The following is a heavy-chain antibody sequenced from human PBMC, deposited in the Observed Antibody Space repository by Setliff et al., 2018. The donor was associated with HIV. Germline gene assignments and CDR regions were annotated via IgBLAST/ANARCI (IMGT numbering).Heavy chain of an antibody. CDR2: MNPDSGLT. J-gene: IGHJ4*02. Sequence: GASVKVSCKASGYTFTNYDINWVRQVPGQGLEWMGRMNPDSGLTYYADSVKGRFTISRDNSKNILYLQMTGLRAEDTAIYYCAKDRSPTISPYYFDYWGQGALVTVSS. D-gene: IGHD1-1*01. V-gene: IGHV1-8*01. CDR3: AKDRSPTISPYYFDY. CDR1: GYTFTNYD.